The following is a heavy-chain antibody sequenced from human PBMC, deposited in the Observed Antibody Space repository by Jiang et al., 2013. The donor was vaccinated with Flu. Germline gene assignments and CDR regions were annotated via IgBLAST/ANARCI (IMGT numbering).Heavy chain of an antibody. CDR3: ARSRYCTSGTCFDDAFDI. V-gene: IGHV4-38-2*01. D-gene: IGHD2-8*01. CDR2: SIIVETI. CDR1: GYSINSGYY. J-gene: IGHJ3*02. Sequence: SLTCAISGYSINSGYYWGSDPAAPTGRGWSGLGLSIIVETIHHNPSLRSRVTMSVDTSKNQFSLKLTSVTAADTAIYFCARSRYCTSGTCFDDAFDIWGQGTMVTVSS.